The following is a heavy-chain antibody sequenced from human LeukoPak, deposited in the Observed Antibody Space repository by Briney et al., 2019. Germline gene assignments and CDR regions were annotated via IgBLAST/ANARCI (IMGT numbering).Heavy chain of an antibody. CDR2: IQQHGSET. D-gene: IGHD2-2*01. Sequence: PGGSLRLSCAASGFTFSSYWMSWLRQAPGKGLEWVANIQQHGSETYYGDSVKGRFSISRDNAKNSLYLQMNSLRAEDTAVYYCATYSSSNGREFQYWGQGTLVTVSS. J-gene: IGHJ1*01. CDR3: ATYSSSNGREFQY. V-gene: IGHV3-7*01. CDR1: GFTFSSYW.